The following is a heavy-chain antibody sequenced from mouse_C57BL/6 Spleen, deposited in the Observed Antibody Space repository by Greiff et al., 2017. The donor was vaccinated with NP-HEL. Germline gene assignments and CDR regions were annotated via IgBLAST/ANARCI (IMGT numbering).Heavy chain of an antibody. D-gene: IGHD2-10*02. V-gene: IGHV1-7*01. Sequence: VQLQQSGAELAKPGASVKLSCKASGYTFTSYWMHWVKQRPGQGLEWIGYINPSSGYTKYNQKFKDKATLTADKSSSKAYMQLSSLTYEDSAVYYCARLGYGNYDAMDYWGQGTSVTVSS. CDR2: INPSSGYT. CDR3: ARLGYGNYDAMDY. J-gene: IGHJ4*01. CDR1: GYTFTSYW.